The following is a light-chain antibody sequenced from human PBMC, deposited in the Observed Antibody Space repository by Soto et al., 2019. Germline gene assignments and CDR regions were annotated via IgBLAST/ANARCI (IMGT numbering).Light chain of an antibody. CDR2: KAA. CDR1: QSISSW. V-gene: IGKV1-5*03. Sequence: DIQMTQSPSTLSASVGDRVTITCRASQSISSWLAWYQQKPGKAPKLLIYKAASLESGVRSRFSGSGSGTELTLXXSSLQPDDFATYYXQQYNSYPWTFGQGTKVEIK. CDR3: QQYNSYPWT. J-gene: IGKJ1*01.